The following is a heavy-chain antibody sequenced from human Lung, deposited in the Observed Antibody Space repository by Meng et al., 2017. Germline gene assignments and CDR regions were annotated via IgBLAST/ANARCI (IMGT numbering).Heavy chain of an antibody. Sequence: QVHLKDGGAGLLKPSETLSLTWVVSGGSFSDYYWSWIRQPPGKGLEWIGEINHSGSTNYNPSLESRATISVDTSQNNLSLKLSSVTAADSAVYYCARGPTTMAHDFDYWGQGTLVTVSS. CDR3: ARGPTTMAHDFDY. CDR2: INHSGST. V-gene: IGHV4-34*01. J-gene: IGHJ4*02. CDR1: GGSFSDYY. D-gene: IGHD4-11*01.